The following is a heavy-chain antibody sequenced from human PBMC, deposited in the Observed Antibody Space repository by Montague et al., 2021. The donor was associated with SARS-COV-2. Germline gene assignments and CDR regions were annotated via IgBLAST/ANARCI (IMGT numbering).Heavy chain of an antibody. CDR2: IYYSGST. D-gene: IGHD6-19*01. CDR3: AREQWLGDGECFDV. V-gene: IGHV4-39*07. Sequence: SETLSLTCTVSGGSISSSSYYWAWIRQPPGQGLEFMGTIYYSGSTYYNPSLKGRASMSLDTTKNQFSLKLTSVTAADTAVYYCAREQWLGDGECFDVWGQGTLVTVSS. J-gene: IGHJ4*02. CDR1: GGSISSSSYY.